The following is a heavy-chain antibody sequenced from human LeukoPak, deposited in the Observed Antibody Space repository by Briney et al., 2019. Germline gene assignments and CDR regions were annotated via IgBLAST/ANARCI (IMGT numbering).Heavy chain of an antibody. CDR3: ARGVVVAATGDWFDP. CDR1: GYTFASYD. Sequence: ASVKVSCKASGYTFASYDITWARQATGQGLEWMGWMNPNSGNTGYAQKFQGRVTMTRNTSISTAYMELSSLRSEDTAVYYCARGVVVAATGDWFDPWGQGTLVTVSS. J-gene: IGHJ5*02. CDR2: MNPNSGNT. V-gene: IGHV1-8*01. D-gene: IGHD2-15*01.